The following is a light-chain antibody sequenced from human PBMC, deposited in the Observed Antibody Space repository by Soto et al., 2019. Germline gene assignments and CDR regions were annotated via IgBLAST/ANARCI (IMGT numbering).Light chain of an antibody. J-gene: IGKJ2*01. V-gene: IGKV1-5*01. Sequence: DIQVTQSPSTLSASVGDRVTITCRAIQTPGGFLAWFQQKPGKAPKLLIYDASNLQTGVPRRFSGSRAGTEFTLTISGLQPDDCASYFCLQYDSYPYSFGQGTKLEIK. CDR1: QTPGGF. CDR3: LQYDSYPYS. CDR2: DAS.